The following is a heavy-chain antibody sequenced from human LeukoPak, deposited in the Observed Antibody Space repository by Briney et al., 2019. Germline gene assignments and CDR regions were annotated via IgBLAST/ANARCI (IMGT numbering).Heavy chain of an antibody. V-gene: IGHV3-7*02. D-gene: IGHD3-3*01. CDR1: GFNFYIHW. CDR2: IKQDGSEI. Sequence: GGSLRLSCAASGFNFYIHWMAWVRQAPGKGLEWVAHIKQDGSEIYYVDSVRGRFTLSRDNGKRSLYLQMGSLGVEDTAVYYCARVADGDFYFDSWGQGILATVSS. CDR3: ARVADGDFYFDS. J-gene: IGHJ4*02.